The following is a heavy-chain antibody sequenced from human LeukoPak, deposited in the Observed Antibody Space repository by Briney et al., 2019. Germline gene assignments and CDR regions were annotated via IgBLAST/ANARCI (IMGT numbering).Heavy chain of an antibody. D-gene: IGHD3-22*01. Sequence: GGSLRLSCEVSGVIFSSFAMNWVRQAPGKGLEWVSAISGTGGSTHYADSVKGRFSISRDNSKNTLYLQMNSLRAEDTAVYYCARRAGDYSHPYDYWGQGILVTVSS. J-gene: IGHJ4*02. CDR2: ISGTGGST. CDR1: GVIFSSFA. V-gene: IGHV3-23*01. CDR3: ARRAGDYSHPYDY.